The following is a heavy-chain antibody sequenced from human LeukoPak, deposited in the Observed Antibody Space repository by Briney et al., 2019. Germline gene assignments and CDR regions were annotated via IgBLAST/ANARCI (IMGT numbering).Heavy chain of an antibody. CDR1: GFTFDDYA. J-gene: IGHJ4*02. D-gene: IGHD6-19*01. CDR2: ISWNSGSI. V-gene: IGHV3-9*01. CDR3: VKDSGWFHFDS. Sequence: PGGSLGLSCAASGFTFDDYAMHWVRQAPGKGLEWVSGISWNSGSIGYADSVKGRFTISRDNAKSSLHLQMNGLRAEDTAMFYCVKDSGWFHFDSWGQGTLVTVSS.